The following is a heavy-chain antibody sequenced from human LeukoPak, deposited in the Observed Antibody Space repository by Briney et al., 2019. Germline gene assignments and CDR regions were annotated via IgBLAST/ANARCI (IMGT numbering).Heavy chain of an antibody. V-gene: IGHV7-4-1*02. D-gene: IGHD5-18*01. J-gene: IGHJ3*02. CDR3: ARVAWIQLWLDAFDI. CDR2: INTNTGNP. Sequence: ASVKVSCKASGYTFTSYAMNWVRQAPGQGLEWMGWINTNTGNPTYAQGFTGRFVFSLDTSVSTAYLQISSLKAEDTAVYYCARVAWIQLWLDAFDIWGQGTMVTVSS. CDR1: GYTFTSYA.